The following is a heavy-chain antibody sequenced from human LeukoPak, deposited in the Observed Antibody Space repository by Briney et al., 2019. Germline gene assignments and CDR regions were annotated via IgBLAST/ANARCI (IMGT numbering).Heavy chain of an antibody. J-gene: IGHJ3*02. CDR1: GFTFSSYS. D-gene: IGHD5-12*01. CDR2: ISGSSSDI. Sequence: GGSLRLSCAASGFTFSSYSMNWVRQAPGKGLEWVSSISGSSSDIYYADSVKGRFTVSRDNAKHSLYLQMSSLRAEDTAVYYCARTGYVDAFDIWGQGTMVTVSS. V-gene: IGHV3-21*01. CDR3: ARTGYVDAFDI.